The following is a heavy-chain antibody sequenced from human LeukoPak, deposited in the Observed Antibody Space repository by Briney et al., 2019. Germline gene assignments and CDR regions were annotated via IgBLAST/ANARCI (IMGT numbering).Heavy chain of an antibody. CDR3: ARTNAFDI. Sequence: SETLSLTCTVSGGSIGSSYWSWIRQPPGRGLEWIGYIHPTGTNYNPSLRSRVTISLDTSKNNLSLQLTSVAAADTAVYYCARTNAFDIWGRGTMVTVSS. CDR2: IHPTGT. J-gene: IGHJ3*02. V-gene: IGHV4-59*01. CDR1: GGSIGSSY.